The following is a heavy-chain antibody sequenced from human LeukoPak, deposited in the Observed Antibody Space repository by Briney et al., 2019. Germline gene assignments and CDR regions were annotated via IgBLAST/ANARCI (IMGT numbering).Heavy chain of an antibody. CDR2: TYFRSKWYN. V-gene: IGHV6-1*01. CDR1: GDSVSSNSAA. CDR3: ARGFGDSSAEYNFGY. Sequence: SQTLSLTCAISGDSVSSNSAAWNWIRQSPSRGLEWLGRTYFRSKWYNEYAISVESRITINPDTSKNQFSLQLNSVTPEDTAVYFCARGFGDSSAEYNFGYWGQGTLVTVSS. D-gene: IGHD5-18*01. J-gene: IGHJ4*02.